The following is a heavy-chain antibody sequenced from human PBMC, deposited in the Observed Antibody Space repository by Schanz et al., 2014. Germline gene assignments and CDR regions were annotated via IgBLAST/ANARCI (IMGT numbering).Heavy chain of an antibody. CDR3: ATAEDASGSYGLPACGV. Sequence: VPLVQSFSEFPPAGSSFPFSFNFSGYTLSKLSIHWVRQAPGKGLEWMGGLDLEDGEIVYAEQLKGRVTTTEDTSTDTAYMELSSLRSQDTAVYYCATAEDASGSYGLPACGVWGQGTTVIVSS. CDR1: GYTLSKLS. V-gene: IGHV1-24*01. D-gene: IGHD3-10*01. CDR2: LDLEDGEI. J-gene: IGHJ6*02.